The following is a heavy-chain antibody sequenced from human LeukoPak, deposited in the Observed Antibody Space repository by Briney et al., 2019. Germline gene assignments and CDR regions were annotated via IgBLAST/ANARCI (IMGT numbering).Heavy chain of an antibody. Sequence: ASVKVSCKASGYTFTSYGISWVRQAPGQGLEWMGIINPSGGSTSYAQKFQGRVTMTRDMSTSTVYMELSSLRSEDTAVYYCAREITNAVAGTMGFDYWGQGTLVTVSP. D-gene: IGHD6-19*01. CDR2: INPSGGST. CDR1: GYTFTSYG. CDR3: AREITNAVAGTMGFDY. J-gene: IGHJ4*02. V-gene: IGHV1-46*01.